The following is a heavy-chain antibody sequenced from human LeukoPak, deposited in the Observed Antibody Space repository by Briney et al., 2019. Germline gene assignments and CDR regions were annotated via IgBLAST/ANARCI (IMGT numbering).Heavy chain of an antibody. CDR2: ISYDGSNK. Sequence: GRSLRLSCAASGFTFSSYGMHWVRQAPGKGLEWVAVISYDGSNKYYADSVKGRFTTSRDNSKNTLYLQMNSLRAEDTVVYYCAKLYYDSSGYYYVAIDYWGQGTLVTVSS. V-gene: IGHV3-30*18. CDR1: GFTFSSYG. J-gene: IGHJ4*02. CDR3: AKLYYDSSGYYYVAIDY. D-gene: IGHD3-22*01.